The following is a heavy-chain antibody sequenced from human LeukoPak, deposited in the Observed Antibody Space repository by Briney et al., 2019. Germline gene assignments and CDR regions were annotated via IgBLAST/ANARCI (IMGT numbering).Heavy chain of an antibody. Sequence: QPGGSLRLSCAASGFTFSSYAMHWVRQAPGKGLEWVAVISYDGSNKYYADSVKGRFTISRDNSKNTLYLQMNSLRAEDTAVYYCARGQDYYDSSGPKGYWGQGTLVTVSS. V-gene: IGHV3-30-3*01. CDR2: ISYDGSNK. J-gene: IGHJ4*02. D-gene: IGHD3-22*01. CDR1: GFTFSSYA. CDR3: ARGQDYYDSSGPKGY.